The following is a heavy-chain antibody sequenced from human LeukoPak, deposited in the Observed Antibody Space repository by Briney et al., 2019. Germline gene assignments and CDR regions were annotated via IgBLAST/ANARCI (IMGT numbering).Heavy chain of an antibody. V-gene: IGHV3-74*01. CDR2: INSDGSST. Sequence: GGSLRLSCAASGFIFSSYWMHWVRQAPGKGLVWVSRINSDGSSTSYADSVKGRFTISRDNAKNTLYLQMNSLRAEDTAVYYCARVPVYRSSGWLRYFDYWGQGTLVTVSS. CDR3: ARVPVYRSSGWLRYFDY. D-gene: IGHD6-19*01. J-gene: IGHJ4*02. CDR1: GFIFSSYW.